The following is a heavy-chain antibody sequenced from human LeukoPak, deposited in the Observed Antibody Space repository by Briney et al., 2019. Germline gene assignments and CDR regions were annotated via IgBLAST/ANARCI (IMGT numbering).Heavy chain of an antibody. CDR3: ATAVTNDYLDY. D-gene: IGHD4-11*01. CDR1: GGSFSGYY. CDR2: INHSGST. J-gene: IGHJ4*02. V-gene: IGHV4-34*01. Sequence: PSETLSLTCAVYGGSFSGYYWSWIRQPPGKVLEWIGEINHSGSTNYNPSLKSRVTMSVDTSKKQFSLKLNSVTAADTAVYYCATAVTNDYLDYWGQGILVTVSS.